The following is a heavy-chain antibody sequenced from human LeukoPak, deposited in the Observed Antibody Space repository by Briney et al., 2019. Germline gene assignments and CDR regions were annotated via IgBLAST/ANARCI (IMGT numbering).Heavy chain of an antibody. CDR2: IIPIFGTA. D-gene: IGHD2-21*02. J-gene: IGHJ5*02. V-gene: IGHV1-69*05. CDR1: GGTFSSYA. Sequence: ASVKVSCKASGGTFSSYAISWVRQAPGQGLEWMGGIIPIFGTANYAQKFQGRVTITTDESTSTAYMELSSLRSEDTAVYYCARGPYCGGDCYYVSVGKYNWFDPWGQGNLVTASS. CDR3: ARGPYCGGDCYYVSVGKYNWFDP.